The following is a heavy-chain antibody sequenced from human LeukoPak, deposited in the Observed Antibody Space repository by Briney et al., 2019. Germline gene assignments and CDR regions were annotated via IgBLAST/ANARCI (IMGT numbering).Heavy chain of an antibody. Sequence: SETLSLPCTVSGGSISSYYWRWIRQPPGKGLECIGDIYYSGSTNYNPSLKSRVTISVDTSKNQFSLKLSSVTAADTAVYYCARDRRYSGYADHYFDYWGQGTLVTVSS. CDR1: GGSISSYY. CDR3: ARDRRYSGYADHYFDY. V-gene: IGHV4-59*01. D-gene: IGHD5-12*01. J-gene: IGHJ4*02. CDR2: IYYSGST.